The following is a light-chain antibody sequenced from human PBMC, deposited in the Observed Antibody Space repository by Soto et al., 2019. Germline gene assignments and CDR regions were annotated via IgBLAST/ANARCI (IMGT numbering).Light chain of an antibody. CDR1: QSVSSSY. CDR3: QKYNSAPLT. Sequence: EIVLTQSPDTLSLSPGERATLSCRASQSVSSSYLAWYQQKPGQAPRLLIYGASSRATGIPDRFSGSGSGTDFTLTISSLQPEDVAAYYCQKYNSAPLTFGGGTKVDIK. CDR2: GAS. J-gene: IGKJ4*01. V-gene: IGKV3-20*01.